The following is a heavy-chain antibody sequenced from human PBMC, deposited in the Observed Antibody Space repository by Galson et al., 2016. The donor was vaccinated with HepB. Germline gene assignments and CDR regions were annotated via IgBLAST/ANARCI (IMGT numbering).Heavy chain of an antibody. CDR2: IYWDDDK. CDR3: VRIPKNGSHYTWLDP. Sequence: PALVKPTQTLTLTCTFSGFSLSTSGAGVGWIRQPPGKALEWLALIYWDDDKFYSPSLKSRLTVTKDTSKNQVVLTMTNMDPVDTATYYCVRIPKNGSHYTWLDPWGQGTGVTVSS. CDR1: GFSLSTSGAG. D-gene: IGHD3-10*01. V-gene: IGHV2-5*02. J-gene: IGHJ5*02.